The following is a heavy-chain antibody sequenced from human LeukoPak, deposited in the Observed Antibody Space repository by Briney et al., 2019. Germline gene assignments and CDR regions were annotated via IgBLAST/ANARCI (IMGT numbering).Heavy chain of an antibody. CDR2: ISFDGNNK. V-gene: IGHV3-30*03. Sequence: PGRALRLSCAASGLSFSNYGMHWVPQAPGKGLEWVAVISFDGNNKDDAASVKGRFTISRDNSKNTLFLQMNSLRAEDTAVYYCAGGWYYFDYWGQGTLVTVPS. CDR1: GLSFSNYG. J-gene: IGHJ4*02. D-gene: IGHD2-15*01. CDR3: AGGWYYFDY.